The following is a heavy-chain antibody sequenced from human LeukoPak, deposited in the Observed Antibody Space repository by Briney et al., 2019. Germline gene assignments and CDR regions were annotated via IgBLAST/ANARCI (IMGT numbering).Heavy chain of an antibody. D-gene: IGHD5-12*01. Sequence: SETLSLTCTVSGDSTSSYSWNWIRQPPGKGLEWIGYIYYSGSTNYNPSLKSRVTISVDTSKNHFSLKLTSVTAADTAVYYCARGAFSGYDYFDSWGQGTLVTVSS. V-gene: IGHV4-59*01. CDR2: IYYSGST. CDR1: GDSTSSYS. J-gene: IGHJ4*02. CDR3: ARGAFSGYDYFDS.